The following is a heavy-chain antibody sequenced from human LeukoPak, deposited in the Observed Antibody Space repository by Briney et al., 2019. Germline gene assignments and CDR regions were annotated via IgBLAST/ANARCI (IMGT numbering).Heavy chain of an antibody. D-gene: IGHD3-22*01. V-gene: IGHV3-33*01. J-gene: IGHJ4*02. CDR1: GFTLTKYG. CDR3: ARDHDTSSHYSLFQY. Sequence: GGSLRPSCAASGFTLTKYGMHWVRQAPGKGLEWVAVLWARGRSEYYADSVKGRFSISRDTSWSTVHLQMNSLRAEDTAVYYCARDHDTSSHYSLFQYWGQGTRVSVSS. CDR2: LWARGRSE.